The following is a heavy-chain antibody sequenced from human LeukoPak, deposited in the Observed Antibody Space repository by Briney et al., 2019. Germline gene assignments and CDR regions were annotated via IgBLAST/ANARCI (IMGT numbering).Heavy chain of an antibody. D-gene: IGHD2-21*01. CDR2: INPNSGGT. CDR1: GYTFTGYY. CDR3: ASEYCGGDCYSELDY. Sequence: GASVKVSCKASGYTFTGYYMHWVRQAPGQGLEWMGWINPNSGGTNYAQKFQGRVTMTRDTSISTAYMELSRLRSDDTAVYYCASEYCGGDCYSELDYWGQGTLVTVSS. V-gene: IGHV1-2*02. J-gene: IGHJ4*02.